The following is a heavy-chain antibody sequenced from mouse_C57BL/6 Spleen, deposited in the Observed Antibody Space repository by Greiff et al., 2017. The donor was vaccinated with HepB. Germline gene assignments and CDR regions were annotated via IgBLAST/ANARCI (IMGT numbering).Heavy chain of an antibody. V-gene: IGHV1-64*01. Sequence: QVQLQQPGAELVKPGASVKLSCKASGYTFTSYWMHWVKQRPGQGLEWIGMIHPNSGSTNYNEKFNSKATLTVDKSSSTAYMQLSSLTSEDSAVYYCARGGTVVAYFDYWGQGTTLTVSS. J-gene: IGHJ2*01. CDR2: IHPNSGST. CDR3: ARGGTVVAYFDY. CDR1: GYTFTSYW. D-gene: IGHD1-1*01.